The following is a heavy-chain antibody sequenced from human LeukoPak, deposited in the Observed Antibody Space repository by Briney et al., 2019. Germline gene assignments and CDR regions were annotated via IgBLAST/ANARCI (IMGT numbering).Heavy chain of an antibody. CDR1: GGSISSGGYS. CDR3: ARVGYSSTVYFDY. J-gene: IGHJ4*02. D-gene: IGHD6-19*01. CDR2: IYHSGST. V-gene: IGHV4-30-2*01. Sequence: SETLSLTCAVSGGSISSGGYSWSWIRQPPRKGLEWIGYIYHSGSTNYNPSLKSRVTMSVDTSKNQFSLKLSSVTAADTAVYYCARVGYSSTVYFDYWGQGTLVTVSS.